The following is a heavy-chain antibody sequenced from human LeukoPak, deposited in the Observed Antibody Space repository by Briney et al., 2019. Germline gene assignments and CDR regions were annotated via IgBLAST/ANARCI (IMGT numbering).Heavy chain of an antibody. Sequence: KPSETLSLTCTVSGYSISSGYYWGWIWQPPGKGLEWIGNIYPTGSTYYNPSLKSRVTISVDTSKNQFSLKVSSVSAADTAVYYCARAYSSSWYWNWFDPWGQGTLVTVSS. CDR2: IYPTGST. D-gene: IGHD6-13*01. CDR1: GYSISSGYY. V-gene: IGHV4-38-2*02. J-gene: IGHJ5*02. CDR3: ARAYSSSWYWNWFDP.